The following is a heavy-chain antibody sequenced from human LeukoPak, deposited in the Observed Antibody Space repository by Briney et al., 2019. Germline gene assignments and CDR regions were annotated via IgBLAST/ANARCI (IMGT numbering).Heavy chain of an antibody. V-gene: IGHV3-23*01. CDR1: GFTFSSYA. Sequence: GGSLRLSCAASGFTFSSYATSWVRQAPGKGLEWVSAISGNGGSTYYADSVKGRFTISRDNSKNTLYLQMNSLRAEDTAVYYCAKGLPGIAALRSYFDYWGQGTLVTVSS. CDR3: AKGLPGIAALRSYFDY. D-gene: IGHD6-13*01. J-gene: IGHJ4*02. CDR2: ISGNGGST.